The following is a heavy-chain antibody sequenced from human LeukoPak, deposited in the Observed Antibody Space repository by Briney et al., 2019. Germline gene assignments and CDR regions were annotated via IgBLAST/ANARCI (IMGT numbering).Heavy chain of an antibody. V-gene: IGHV1-3*01. Sequence: ASVKVSCKASGYTVTNYVMHWVRQAPGQRLEWMGWINAGSGNTKYSQNFQGRVTMTRDTSTSTVYMELSSLRSEDTAVYYCARVSVAGTLGDYWGQGTLVTVSS. CDR3: ARVSVAGTLGDY. J-gene: IGHJ4*02. CDR2: INAGSGNT. D-gene: IGHD6-19*01. CDR1: GYTVTNYV.